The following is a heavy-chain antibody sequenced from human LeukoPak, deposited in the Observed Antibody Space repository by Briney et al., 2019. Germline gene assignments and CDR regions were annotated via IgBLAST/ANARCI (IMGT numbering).Heavy chain of an antibody. CDR3: ARGMVAVAGLDAFDI. V-gene: IGHV1-8*03. CDR1: GYTFTSYV. D-gene: IGHD6-19*01. J-gene: IGHJ3*02. Sequence: ASVKVSCKASGYTFTSYVINWVRQATGQGLEWMGWMNPNSGNTGYAQKFQGRVTITRNTSISTAYMELSSLRSEDTAVYYCARGMVAVAGLDAFDIWGQGTMVTVSS. CDR2: MNPNSGNT.